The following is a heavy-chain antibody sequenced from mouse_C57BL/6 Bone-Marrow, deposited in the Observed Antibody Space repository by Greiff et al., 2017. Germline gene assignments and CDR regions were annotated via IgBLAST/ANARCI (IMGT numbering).Heavy chain of an antibody. CDR3: ARLGWLLSFDY. Sequence: VQLQQSGAELVRPGASVKLSCKASGYTFTDYYINWVKQRPGQGLEWIARIYPGSGNTYYNEKFKGKATLTAEKSSSTAYMQLSSLTSEDSAVDFCARLGWLLSFDYWGQGTTLTVSA. V-gene: IGHV1-76*01. CDR2: IYPGSGNT. J-gene: IGHJ2*01. CDR1: GYTFTDYY. D-gene: IGHD2-3*01.